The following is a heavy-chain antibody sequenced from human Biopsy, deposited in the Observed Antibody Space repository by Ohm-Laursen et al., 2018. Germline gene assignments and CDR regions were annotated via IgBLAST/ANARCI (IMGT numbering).Heavy chain of an antibody. Sequence: SSVKVSCKASGYSFTTYDVNWVRQARGQGLEWMGWMIPNSGKTGYAQRFQGRVTLTMNTSIGTAYMELSGLRSEDTAVYYCARGSPRRVSIFEASIYWFDAWGQGTLVTVSS. CDR2: MIPNSGKT. D-gene: IGHD6-6*01. CDR3: ARGSPRRVSIFEASIYWFDA. CDR1: GYSFTTYD. V-gene: IGHV1-8*01. J-gene: IGHJ5*02.